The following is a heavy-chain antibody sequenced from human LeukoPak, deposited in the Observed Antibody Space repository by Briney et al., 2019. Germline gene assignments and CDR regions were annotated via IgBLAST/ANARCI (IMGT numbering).Heavy chain of an antibody. Sequence: PSETLSLTCTVSGGSISSSSYYWGWIRQPPGKGPEWIGSIYYSGSTYYNPSLKSRVTISVDTSKNQFSLKLSSVTAADTAVYYCARGDYVDPEFDYWGQGTLVTVSS. CDR3: ARGDYVDPEFDY. CDR1: GGSISSSSYY. J-gene: IGHJ4*02. D-gene: IGHD4-17*01. CDR2: IYYSGST. V-gene: IGHV4-39*01.